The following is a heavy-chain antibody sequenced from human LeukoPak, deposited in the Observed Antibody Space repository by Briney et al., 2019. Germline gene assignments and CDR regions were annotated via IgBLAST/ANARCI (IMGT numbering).Heavy chain of an antibody. Sequence: GGSPRLSCSASGFSFSSYGMHWVRQAPGKGLEYVSAISSNGGSTYYADSVKGRVTISRDNSKNTLYLQMSSLRAEDTAVYYCVKGSAVAGFEYWGQGTLVTVSS. D-gene: IGHD6-19*01. J-gene: IGHJ4*02. CDR2: ISSNGGST. V-gene: IGHV3-64D*06. CDR3: VKGSAVAGFEY. CDR1: GFSFSSYG.